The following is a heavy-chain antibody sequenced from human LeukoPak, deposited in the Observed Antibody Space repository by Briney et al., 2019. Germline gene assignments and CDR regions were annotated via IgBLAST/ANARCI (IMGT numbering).Heavy chain of an antibody. V-gene: IGHV4-59*01. CDR2: IYYTGST. CDR3: ARVVVHGHSDY. Sequence: PSETLSLTCTVFGGSISSYYWSWIRQPPGKGLDWIGYIYYTGSTKYNPSLKSRVTISVDTSKNQFSLELSSVTAADTAVYYCARVVVHGHSDYWGQGILVTVSS. J-gene: IGHJ4*02. CDR1: GGSISSYY. D-gene: IGHD2-2*01.